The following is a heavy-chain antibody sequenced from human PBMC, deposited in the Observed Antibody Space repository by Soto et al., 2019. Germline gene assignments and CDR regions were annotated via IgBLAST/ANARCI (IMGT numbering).Heavy chain of an antibody. J-gene: IGHJ6*02. CDR3: ARSVHWYYGMDV. V-gene: IGHV4-34*01. CDR1: GGSFSGYY. Sequence: PSETLSLTCAVYGGSFSGYYWSWIRQPPGKGLEWIGEINHSGSTNYNPSLKSRVTISVDTSKNQFSLKLSSVTAADTAVYYCARSVHWYYGMDVWGQGTTVTVSS. D-gene: IGHD3-10*01. CDR2: INHSGST.